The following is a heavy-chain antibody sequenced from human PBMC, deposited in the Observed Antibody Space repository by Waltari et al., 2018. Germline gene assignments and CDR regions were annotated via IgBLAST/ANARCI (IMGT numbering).Heavy chain of an antibody. CDR1: GLTFESYW. D-gene: IGHD1-20*01. CDR3: ARPGYDWKGPHDY. V-gene: IGHV3-74*01. CDR2: VNRDGTIS. J-gene: IGHJ4*02. Sequence: EVQLVESGGGLVQTGGSLRLSCAASGLTFESYWMHWVRQVPGKGLVWVSHVNRDGTISNYADSVKGLFTISRDNAKSTLYLQMNSLRAEDTAVYHCARPGYDWKGPHDYWGQGTLVTVSS.